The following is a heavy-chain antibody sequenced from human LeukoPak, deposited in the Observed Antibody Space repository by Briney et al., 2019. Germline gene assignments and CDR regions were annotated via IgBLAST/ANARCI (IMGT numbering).Heavy chain of an antibody. D-gene: IGHD2-15*01. J-gene: IGHJ4*02. V-gene: IGHV3-23*01. CDR1: GCTFISYV. Sequence: GGSLKLSCAASGCTFISYVMSWVRQAPGKGLEWVSDISGSDDNTHYADSVKGRFTISRDNSKNTVFLQMNSLRAEDTAVYYCAKRAVGAAYYFDYWGQGTLVTVSS. CDR3: AKRAVGAAYYFDY. CDR2: ISGSDDNT.